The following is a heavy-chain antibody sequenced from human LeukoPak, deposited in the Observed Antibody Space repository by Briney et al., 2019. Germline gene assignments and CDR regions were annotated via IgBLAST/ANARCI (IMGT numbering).Heavy chain of an antibody. D-gene: IGHD3-22*01. Sequence: GGPLRLSCAASGFTFNSYGMHWVRQAPGKGLEWVAFIRYDGSNKYYADSVKGRFTISRDNSKNTLYLQMNSLRAEDTAVYYCAKDRAWNYYDSSGPFDYWGQGTLVTVSS. CDR2: IRYDGSNK. J-gene: IGHJ4*02. V-gene: IGHV3-30*02. CDR3: AKDRAWNYYDSSGPFDY. CDR1: GFTFNSYG.